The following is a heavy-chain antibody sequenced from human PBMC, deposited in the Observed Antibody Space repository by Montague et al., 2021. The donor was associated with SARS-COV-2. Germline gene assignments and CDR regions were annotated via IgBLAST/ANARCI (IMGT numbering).Heavy chain of an antibody. CDR1: GGSFSDYS. CDR2: INYSGRT. CDR3: ARGSPDY. J-gene: IGHJ4*02. V-gene: IGHV4-34*01. Sequence: SETLSLTCSVYGGSFSDYSWTWIRQSPGKGLEWIGEINYSGRTNYNPSLKSRVTISVDTSKNQLSLDLTSVTAADTAVYYCARGSPDYWGQGTLVTVSS.